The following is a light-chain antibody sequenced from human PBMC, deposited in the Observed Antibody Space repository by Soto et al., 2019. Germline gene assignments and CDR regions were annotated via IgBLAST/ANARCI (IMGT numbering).Light chain of an antibody. CDR2: DAS. V-gene: IGKV1-33*01. CDR3: QQSTGLPT. Sequence: DIQMTQSPSSLSASVGDRVTITCQASQDIRNYLNWYQQQPGKAPKLLISDASNLEAGVPTRFSASGSGTYFTFTISSLQPEDLATYYCQQSTGLPTFGGGTEVEIK. CDR1: QDIRNY. J-gene: IGKJ4*01.